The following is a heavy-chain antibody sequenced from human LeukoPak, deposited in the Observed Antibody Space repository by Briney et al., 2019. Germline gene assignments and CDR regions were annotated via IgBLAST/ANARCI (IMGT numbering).Heavy chain of an antibody. J-gene: IGHJ2*01. CDR3: ARVGDHFHWNLDL. V-gene: IGHV3-53*01. CDR1: GFTVSTYY. D-gene: IGHD3-3*02. Sequence: GGSLRLSCAASGFTVSTYYMNWVRQAPGKGLEWVSIIYSGATTYYAASVKGRFTISRDTSKNTVSLQMNSLRAEDTAVYFCARVGDHFHWNLDLWGRGTLVTV. CDR2: IYSGATT.